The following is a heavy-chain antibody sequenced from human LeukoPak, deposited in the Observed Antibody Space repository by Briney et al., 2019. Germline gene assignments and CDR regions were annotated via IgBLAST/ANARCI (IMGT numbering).Heavy chain of an antibody. CDR1: GFTFSSYG. J-gene: IGHJ5*02. CDR2: ISGSGDST. D-gene: IGHD3-10*01. V-gene: IGHV3-23*01. Sequence: PGGSLRLSCAASGFTFSSYGMSWVRQAPGKGLEWVSAISGSGDSTFYADSVKGRFTISRDNSKNTLYLQMNSLRAEDTAVYYCAKDSLNWFGESISWGRGTLVTVSS. CDR3: AKDSLNWFGESIS.